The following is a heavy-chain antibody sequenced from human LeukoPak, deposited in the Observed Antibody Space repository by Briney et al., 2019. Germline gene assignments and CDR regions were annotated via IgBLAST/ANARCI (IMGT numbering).Heavy chain of an antibody. J-gene: IGHJ3*02. D-gene: IGHD2-21*02. V-gene: IGHV4-31*03. CDR3: ASDVVVTSSPDAFAI. CDR1: GDSVTSGGYF. Sequence: SQTLSLTCTVSGDSVTSGGYFWTWIRHHPGKGLEWIGYISNSGTPSYNPSLNSRLSISVDTSNNQFSLRLSSVTAADTAVYYCASDVVVTSSPDAFAIWGQGTMVTVSS. CDR2: ISNSGTP.